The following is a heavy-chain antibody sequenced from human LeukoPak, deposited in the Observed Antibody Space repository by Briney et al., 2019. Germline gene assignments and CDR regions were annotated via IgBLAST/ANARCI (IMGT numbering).Heavy chain of an antibody. Sequence: PGGSLRLSCEASGFTLNSHAMTWVRQAPGKGLEWVSSITGSGGRTYYADSVKGRFTISRDTSKNTLYLQMNCLTAEDTAVYYCAKGLAATPYWGQGTLVTVSS. CDR2: ITGSGGRT. V-gene: IGHV3-23*01. J-gene: IGHJ4*02. CDR3: AKGLAATPY. D-gene: IGHD2-2*01. CDR1: GFTLNSHA.